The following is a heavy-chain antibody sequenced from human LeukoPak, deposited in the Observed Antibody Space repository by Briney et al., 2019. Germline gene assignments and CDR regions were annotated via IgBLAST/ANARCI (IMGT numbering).Heavy chain of an antibody. V-gene: IGHV3-23*01. CDR3: AKDSPRIAAAGRSEYFQH. Sequence: GGSLRLSSAASGFTFSSYAMSWVRQAPGKGLEWVSAISGSGGSTYYADSVKGRFTISRDNSKNTLYLQMNSLRAEDTAVYYCAKDSPRIAAAGRSEYFQHWGQGTLVTVSS. D-gene: IGHD6-13*01. CDR1: GFTFSSYA. J-gene: IGHJ1*01. CDR2: ISGSGGST.